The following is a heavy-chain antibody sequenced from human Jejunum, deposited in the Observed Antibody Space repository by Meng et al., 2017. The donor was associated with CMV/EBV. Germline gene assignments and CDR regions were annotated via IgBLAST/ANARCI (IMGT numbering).Heavy chain of an antibody. V-gene: IGHV1-2*02. CDR2: INPTSGGT. Sequence: CKASRYTFATYFMHWVRQAPGQGPEWMGWINPTSGGTSYAEKFQGRVTMTRDTSISTAYMELSRLRSDDTAVYYCARKYNGYWFDPWGQGTLVTVSS. J-gene: IGHJ5*02. CDR1: RYTFATYF. CDR3: ARKYNGYWFDP. D-gene: IGHD5-12*01.